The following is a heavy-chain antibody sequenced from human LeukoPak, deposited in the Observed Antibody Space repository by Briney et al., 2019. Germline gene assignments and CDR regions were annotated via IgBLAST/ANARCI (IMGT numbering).Heavy chain of an antibody. J-gene: IGHJ4*02. V-gene: IGHV3-33*01. CDR2: IWYDGNNK. D-gene: IGHD3-10*02. Sequence: GGSLRLSCAASAFSFSTYGMQRVRQAPGKGLEWVAIIWYDGNNKYYGDSVKGRFSISRDNTKNMVYLQMNSLRAEDTAVYYCAREGQCSGSYGHFDYWGPGALVTVSS. CDR3: AREGQCSGSYGHFDY. CDR1: AFSFSTYG.